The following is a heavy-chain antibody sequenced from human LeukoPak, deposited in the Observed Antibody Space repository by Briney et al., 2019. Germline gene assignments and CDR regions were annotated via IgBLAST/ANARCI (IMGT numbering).Heavy chain of an antibody. J-gene: IGHJ4*02. CDR1: GGSFSGYY. CDR2: INHSGST. D-gene: IGHD7-27*01. CDR3: ARGTGVISY. V-gene: IGHV4-34*01. Sequence: NPSETLSLTCAVYGGSFSGYYWSWIRQPPGKGLEWIGEINHSGSTNYNPSLKSRVTISVDTSKNQFSLKLSSVTAADTAVYYCARGTGVISYWGQGTLVTVSS.